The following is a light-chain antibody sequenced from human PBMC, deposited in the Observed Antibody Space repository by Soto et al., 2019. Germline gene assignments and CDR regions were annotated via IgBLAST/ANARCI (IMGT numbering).Light chain of an antibody. CDR2: DAS. CDR1: QSVSSN. J-gene: IGKJ5*01. V-gene: IGKV3-11*01. Sequence: EVVMTQSPATLSVSPGERATLSCRASQSVSSNLVWYQQKPGRAPRLLIYDASNRATGIPARFSGSGSGTDFTLTISSLEPEDFAVYYCQQRSNWPPITFGQGTRLEI. CDR3: QQRSNWPPIT.